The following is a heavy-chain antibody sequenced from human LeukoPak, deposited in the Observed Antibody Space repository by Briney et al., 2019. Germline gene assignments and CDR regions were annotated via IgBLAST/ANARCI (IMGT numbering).Heavy chain of an antibody. V-gene: IGHV3-23*01. CDR2: IGGSGIST. CDR1: GFTFSSYA. Sequence: GGSLRLSCAASGFTFSSYAMSWVRQAPGKGLEWVSAIGGSGISTYYADSVKGRFTISRDDSKNTLYLQMSSLRAEDTAVYYCAKTEEGAVVIIAAFDYWGQEPWSPSPQ. D-gene: IGHD2-15*01. CDR3: AKTEEGAVVIIAAFDY. J-gene: IGHJ4*01.